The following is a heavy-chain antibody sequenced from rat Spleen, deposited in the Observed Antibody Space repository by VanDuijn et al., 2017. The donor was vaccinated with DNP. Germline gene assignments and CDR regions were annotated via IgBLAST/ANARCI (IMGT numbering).Heavy chain of an antibody. J-gene: IGHJ2*01. Sequence: EVQLVESGGGLVQPGRSLKLSCPASSLTLSDFNMAWVRQVPKRGLEWVATIIYDGSRTFYRESVKGRFTISRDNAKNTLYLQRDSMRSEDTATYYCTGGGDCGSEYIDFWGQGLMVTVSS. CDR2: IIYDGSRT. CDR3: TGGGDCGSEYIDF. CDR1: SLTLSDFN. D-gene: IGHD1-3*01. V-gene: IGHV5S10*01.